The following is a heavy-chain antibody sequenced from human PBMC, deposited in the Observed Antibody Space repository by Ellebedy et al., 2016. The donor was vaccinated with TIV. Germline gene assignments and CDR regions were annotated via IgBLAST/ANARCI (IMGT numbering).Heavy chain of an antibody. Sequence: GGSLRLSXAASGFTFSSYSMNWVRQAPGKGLEWVSSISSSSSYIYYADSVKGRFTISRDNAKNSLYLQMNSLRAEDTAVYYCARDPYDDCTNGVCWGMDVWGQGTTVTVSS. CDR3: ARDPYDDCTNGVCWGMDV. D-gene: IGHD2-8*01. V-gene: IGHV3-21*01. J-gene: IGHJ6*02. CDR1: GFTFSSYS. CDR2: ISSSSSYI.